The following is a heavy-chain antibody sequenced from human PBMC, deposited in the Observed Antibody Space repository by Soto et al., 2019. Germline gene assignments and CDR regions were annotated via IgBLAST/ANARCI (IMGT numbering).Heavy chain of an antibody. CDR2: IYYSGST. J-gene: IGHJ5*02. CDR3: ARKLRYFDWLFLTNWFDP. Sequence: SETLSLTCTVSGGSISSSSYYWGWIRQPPGKGLEWIGSIYYSGSTYYNPSLKSRVTISVDTSKNQFSLKLSSVTAADTAVYYCARKLRYFDWLFLTNWFDPWGQGTLVTVSS. V-gene: IGHV4-39*01. D-gene: IGHD3-9*01. CDR1: GGSISSSSYY.